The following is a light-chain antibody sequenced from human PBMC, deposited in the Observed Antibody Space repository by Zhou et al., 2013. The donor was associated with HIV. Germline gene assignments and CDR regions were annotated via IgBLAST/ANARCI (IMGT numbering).Light chain of an antibody. CDR1: QSLVHSGGKTD. V-gene: IGKV2D-29*01. CDR3: MQSLLSWT. CDR2: AVS. J-gene: IGKJ1*01. Sequence: DIVLTQTPVSLSVTPGQSASISCKSSQSLVHSGGKTDLHWYLQKPGQPPQLLIYAVSNRFSGVSDRFSGSGSGTDFTLRISRVVAEDVGVYYCMQSLLSWTFGPGTKVDIK.